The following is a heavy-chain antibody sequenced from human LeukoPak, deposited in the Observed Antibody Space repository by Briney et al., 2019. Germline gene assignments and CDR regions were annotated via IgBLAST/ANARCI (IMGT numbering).Heavy chain of an antibody. CDR2: IKQDGSEK. Sequence: GGSLRLSCAASGFTFSSYSMNWVRQAPGKGLEWVANIKQDGSEKYYVDSVKGRFTMSRDNAKNSLYLQMNSLRAEDTAVYYCARGSSLAYWGQGTLVTVSS. V-gene: IGHV3-7*01. J-gene: IGHJ4*02. D-gene: IGHD6-6*01. CDR3: ARGSSLAY. CDR1: GFTFSSYS.